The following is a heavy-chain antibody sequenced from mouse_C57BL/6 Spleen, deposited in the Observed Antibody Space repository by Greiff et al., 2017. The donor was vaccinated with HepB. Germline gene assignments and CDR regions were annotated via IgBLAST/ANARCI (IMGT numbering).Heavy chain of an antibody. CDR1: GFTFSDYY. CDR3: ARSYYEYFDV. D-gene: IGHD1-1*01. J-gene: IGHJ1*03. Sequence: EVMLVESEGGLVQPGSSMKLSCTASGFTFSDYYMAWVRQVPEKGLEWVANINYDGSSTYYLDSLKSRFIISRDNAKNILYLQMSSLKSEDTATYYCARSYYEYFDVWGTGTTVTVSS. CDR2: INYDGSST. V-gene: IGHV5-16*01.